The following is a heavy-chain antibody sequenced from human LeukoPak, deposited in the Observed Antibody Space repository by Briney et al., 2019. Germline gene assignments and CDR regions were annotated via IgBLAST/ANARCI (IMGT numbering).Heavy chain of an antibody. CDR2: ISAYNGNT. Sequence: GASVKVSCKASGYTFTSYGISWVRQAPGQGLEWMGWISAYNGNTNYAQKLQGRVTMTTDTSTSTAYMELRSLRSDDTAVYYCARGSSGWYSFSAGYYYYMDVWGKGTTVTVSS. D-gene: IGHD6-19*01. V-gene: IGHV1-18*01. CDR1: GYTFTSYG. CDR3: ARGSSGWYSFSAGYYYYMDV. J-gene: IGHJ6*03.